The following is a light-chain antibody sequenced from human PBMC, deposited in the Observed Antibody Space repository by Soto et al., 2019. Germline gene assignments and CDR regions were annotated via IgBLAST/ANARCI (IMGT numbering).Light chain of an antibody. CDR3: LKHNSYPRT. CDR1: QSISSW. Sequence: DIQMTQSPSTLSASVGDRVTITCRASQSISSWLAWYQQKPGKAPKLLIYAASNLQSGVPSRFSGSGSGTEFTLTISSLQPEDFATYYCLKHNSYPRTLGQGTKVDI. CDR2: AAS. J-gene: IGKJ1*01. V-gene: IGKV1-5*01.